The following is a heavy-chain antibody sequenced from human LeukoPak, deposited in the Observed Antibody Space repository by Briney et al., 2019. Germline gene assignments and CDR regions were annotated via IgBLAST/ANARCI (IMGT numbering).Heavy chain of an antibody. CDR2: IIPILGIA. CDR1: GGTFSSYT. V-gene: IGHV1-69*02. J-gene: IGHJ5*02. CDR3: ARAPRDAVGDLFDP. Sequence: ASVKVSCKASGGTFSSYTISWVRQAPGQGLEWMGRIIPILGIANYAQKFQGRVTITADKSTSTAYMELSSLRSEDTAVYYCARAPRDAVGDLFDPWGQGTLVTVSS. D-gene: IGHD2-2*01.